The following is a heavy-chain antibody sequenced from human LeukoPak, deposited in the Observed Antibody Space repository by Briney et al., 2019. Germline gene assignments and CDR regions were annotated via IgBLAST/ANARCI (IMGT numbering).Heavy chain of an antibody. J-gene: IGHJ3*02. CDR3: ARGHYYYDSSGYHDAFDI. Sequence: PSETLSLTCTVSGGSISSYYWSWLRQPPGKGLEWIGYIYYSGSTNYNPSLKSRVTISVDTSKNQFSLKLSSVTAADTAVYYCARGHYYYDSSGYHDAFDIGGQGTMVTVSS. V-gene: IGHV4-59*01. D-gene: IGHD3-22*01. CDR2: IYYSGST. CDR1: GGSISSYY.